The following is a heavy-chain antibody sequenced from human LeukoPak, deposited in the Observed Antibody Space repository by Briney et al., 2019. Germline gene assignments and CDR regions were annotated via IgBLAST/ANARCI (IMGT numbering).Heavy chain of an antibody. V-gene: IGHV3-53*01. CDR2: IYIGGSP. CDR3: AGGGIAAAAFY. CDR1: GFTVSSNY. D-gene: IGHD6-13*01. J-gene: IGHJ4*02. Sequence: PGGSRGLSCAASGFTVSSNYMSWVRQAPGKGLEWVSVIYIGGSPYYADSVKGRFTISRDNSKNTLYLQMNSLRAEDTAVYYCAGGGIAAAAFYWGQGTPVTLSS.